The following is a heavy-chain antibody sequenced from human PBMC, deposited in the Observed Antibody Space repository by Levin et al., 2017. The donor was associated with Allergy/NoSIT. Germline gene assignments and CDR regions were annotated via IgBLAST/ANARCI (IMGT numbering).Heavy chain of an antibody. Sequence: AASVKVSCAASGFTFSNYAMSWVRQAPGKGLEWVSSISGSGEKTFYADSVKGRFTISRDNSKNTMYLQMNSLRAEDTAMYYCAKEEASRLADAFDVWGQGTMVTVSS. J-gene: IGHJ3*01. CDR1: GFTFSNYA. CDR2: ISGSGEKT. D-gene: IGHD3-9*01. V-gene: IGHV3-23*01. CDR3: AKEEASRLADAFDV.